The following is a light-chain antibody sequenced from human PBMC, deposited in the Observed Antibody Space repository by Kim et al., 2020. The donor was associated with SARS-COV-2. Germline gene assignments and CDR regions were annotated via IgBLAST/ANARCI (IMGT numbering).Light chain of an antibody. J-gene: IGLJ3*02. CDR3: SSFADSTTWV. CDR2: DVN. V-gene: IGLV2-14*04. Sequence: PGQSITIPCTGSSSDVGGYNHVSWYQQHPDKVPKLIIYDVNKRPSGVSSRFSGPKSGNTASLTISGLQTEDEADYYCSSFADSTTWVFGGGTKLTVL. CDR1: SSDVGGYNH.